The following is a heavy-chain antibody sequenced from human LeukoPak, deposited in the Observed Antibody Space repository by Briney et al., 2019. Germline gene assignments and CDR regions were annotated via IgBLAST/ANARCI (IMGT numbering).Heavy chain of an antibody. CDR1: GFTFSSYW. D-gene: IGHD3-10*01. V-gene: IGHV3-7*01. J-gene: IGHJ4*02. CDR2: IKQDGSEK. Sequence: GGSLRLSCAASGFTFSSYWMSWVRQAPGKGLEWVANIKQDGSEKYYVDSVKGRFTISRDNAKNSLYLQMNSLRAEDTAVYYCAGVPVLLWFGELLYYFDYWGQGTLVTVSS. CDR3: AGVPVLLWFGELLYYFDY.